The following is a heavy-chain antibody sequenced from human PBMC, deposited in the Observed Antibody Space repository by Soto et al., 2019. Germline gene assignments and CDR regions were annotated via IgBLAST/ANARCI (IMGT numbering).Heavy chain of an antibody. V-gene: IGHV4-31*03. D-gene: IGHD3-10*01. J-gene: IGHJ4*02. Sequence: SETLSLTCSVSGYSVSSSDYYWSWIRQFPGKGLEWIGHIYYSGNSYYNLSLGSRLLISVDTSKNQFSLKLSSVTAADTAVYYCARTVGSGSPDFDYWGQGILVTVSS. CDR3: ARTVGSGSPDFDY. CDR2: IYYSGNS. CDR1: GYSVSSSDYY.